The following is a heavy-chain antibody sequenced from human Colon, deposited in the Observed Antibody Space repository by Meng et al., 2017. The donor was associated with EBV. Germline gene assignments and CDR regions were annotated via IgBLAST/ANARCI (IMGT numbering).Heavy chain of an antibody. CDR3: ARVRVIPAAVGFDY. CDR1: GGSISTSDW. J-gene: IGHJ4*02. Sequence: VKLQVSGPGLVEPSGTLSLTCAVSGGSISTSDWWSWVRQPPGKGLEWIGEIYRGGGTNYNPSFKSRVTISVDTSNNHFSLKLSYVTAADTAVYYCARVRVIPAAVGFDYWGQGTLVTVSS. CDR2: IYRGGGT. D-gene: IGHD2-2*01. V-gene: IGHV4-4*02.